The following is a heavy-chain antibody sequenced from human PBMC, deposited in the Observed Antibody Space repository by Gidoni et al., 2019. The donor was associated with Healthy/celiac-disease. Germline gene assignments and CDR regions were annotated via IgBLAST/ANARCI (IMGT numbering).Heavy chain of an antibody. D-gene: IGHD6-19*01. Sequence: QVQLQESGPGLVKPSQTLSLTCTVSGGSISSGSYYWSWIRQPAGKGLEWIGRIYTSGSTNYNPSLKSRVTISVDTSKNQFSLKLSSVTAADTAVYYCAREFLLRDSGWSPYNWFDPWGQGTLVTVSS. CDR1: GGSISSGSYY. V-gene: IGHV4-61*02. J-gene: IGHJ5*02. CDR3: AREFLLRDSGWSPYNWFDP. CDR2: IYTSGST.